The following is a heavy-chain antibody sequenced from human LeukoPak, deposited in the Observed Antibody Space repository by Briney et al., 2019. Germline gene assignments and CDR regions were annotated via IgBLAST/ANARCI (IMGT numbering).Heavy chain of an antibody. V-gene: IGHV1-69*13. CDR2: IIPIFGTA. CDR3: ARDMYSSSSFSLDY. CDR1: GGTFSSYA. Sequence: VKVSCKASGGTFSSYAISWVRQAPGQGLEWMGGIIPIFGTANYAQKFQGRVTITADESTGTAYMELSSLRSEDTAVYYCARDMYSSSSFSLDYWGQGTLVTVSS. J-gene: IGHJ4*02. D-gene: IGHD6-6*01.